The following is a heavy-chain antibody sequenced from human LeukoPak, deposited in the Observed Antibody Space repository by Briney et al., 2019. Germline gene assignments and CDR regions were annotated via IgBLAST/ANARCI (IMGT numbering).Heavy chain of an antibody. V-gene: IGHV3-33*06. Sequence: GGSLRLSCAASGFTFSSYGMHWVRQAPGKGLEWVAHIWGDGSNKYYADSVKGRFTISRDNSKNTLYLQMNSLRAEDTAVYYSENEWTAACTRRFSFDHWGQGPLVTVSS. CDR2: IWGDGSNK. D-gene: IGHD6-13*01. CDR1: GFTFSSYG. CDR3: ENEWTAACTRRFSFDH. J-gene: IGHJ4*02.